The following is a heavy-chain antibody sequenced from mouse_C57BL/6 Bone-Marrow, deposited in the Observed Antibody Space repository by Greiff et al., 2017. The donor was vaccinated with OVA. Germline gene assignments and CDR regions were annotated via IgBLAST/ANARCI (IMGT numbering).Heavy chain of an antibody. Sequence: QVQLQQPGAELVMPGASVKLSCKASGYTFTSYWMHWVKQRPGQGLEWIGEIDPSDSYTNYNQKFKGKSPLTVDKSSSTAYMQLSSLTSEDSAVYYCARESYYYGSSGYWGQGTLVTVSA. D-gene: IGHD1-1*01. CDR1: GYTFTSYW. CDR2: IDPSDSYT. CDR3: ARESYYYGSSGY. V-gene: IGHV1-69*01. J-gene: IGHJ3*01.